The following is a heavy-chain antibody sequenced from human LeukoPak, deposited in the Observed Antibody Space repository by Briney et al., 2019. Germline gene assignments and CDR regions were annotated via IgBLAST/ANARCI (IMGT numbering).Heavy chain of an antibody. V-gene: IGHV3-30*02. CDR3: AKARIAAAGGGVDY. CDR1: GFTFSSYG. CDR2: IRYDGSNK. J-gene: IGHJ4*02. D-gene: IGHD6-13*01. Sequence: GGSLRLSCAASGFTFSSYGMHWVRQAPGKGLEWVAFIRYDGSNKYYADSVKGRFTISRDNSKNTLYLQMDSLRAEDTAVYYCAKARIAAAGGGVDYWGQGTLVTVSS.